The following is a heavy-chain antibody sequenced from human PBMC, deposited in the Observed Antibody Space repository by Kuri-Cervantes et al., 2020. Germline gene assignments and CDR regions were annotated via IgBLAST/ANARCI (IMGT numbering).Heavy chain of an antibody. D-gene: IGHD3-22*01. CDR3: ARFTYYYDSSGSRFNY. CDR2: ISSSSYI. CDR1: GFTFSSYS. J-gene: IGHJ4*02. Sequence: GESLKISCAASGFTFSSYSMNWVRQAPGKGLEWVSSISSSSYIYYADSVKGRFTISRDNAKNSLYLQMNSLRAEDTAVYYCARFTYYYDSSGSRFNYWGQGTLVTVSS. V-gene: IGHV3-21*01.